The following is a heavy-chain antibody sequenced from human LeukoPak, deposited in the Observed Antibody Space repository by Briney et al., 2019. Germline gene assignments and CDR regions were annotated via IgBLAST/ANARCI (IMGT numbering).Heavy chain of an antibody. V-gene: IGHV3-30*03. CDR2: ISYDGSSK. Sequence: PGGSLRLSCAASGFTFSSYGMHWVRQAPGKGLEWVAVISYDGSSKYFADSVKGRFTISRDNSKNTLYLQMNSLRAEDTAVYYCAIAPFEYSTSWPDYWGQGTLVTVSS. CDR1: GFTFSSYG. D-gene: IGHD6-13*01. CDR3: AIAPFEYSTSWPDY. J-gene: IGHJ4*02.